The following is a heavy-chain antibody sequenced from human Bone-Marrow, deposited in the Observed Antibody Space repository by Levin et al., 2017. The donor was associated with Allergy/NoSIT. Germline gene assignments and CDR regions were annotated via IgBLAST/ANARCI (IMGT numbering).Heavy chain of an antibody. CDR2: IHSTGNA. J-gene: IGHJ3*01. V-gene: IGHV4-39*01. Sequence: ASQTLSLTCSVSGGSIRSPNHFWAWVRQSPGKGLEWIGSIHSTGNAYYNPSLERRLSMSVDISKNQFSLNLGSVTAADSAVYFCATQNYDDSKFILVALHVWGQGTRVTVSS. CDR1: GGSIRSPNHF. CDR3: ATQNYDDSKFILVALHV. D-gene: IGHD4-11*01.